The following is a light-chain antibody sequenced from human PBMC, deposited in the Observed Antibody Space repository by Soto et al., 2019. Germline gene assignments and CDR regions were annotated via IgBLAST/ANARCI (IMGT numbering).Light chain of an antibody. CDR2: TNY. CDR1: SSNIGSTY. J-gene: IGLJ2*01. Sequence: QAVVTQPPSASGTPGQRVIISCSGSSSNIGSTYVYWYQHLPGTAPQLLIYTNYQRPSGVPDRFSGSKSGTSASLAISGLRSEDEAYYYCAAWDDSLSGPVFGGGTKLTVL. CDR3: AAWDDSLSGPV. V-gene: IGLV1-47*02.